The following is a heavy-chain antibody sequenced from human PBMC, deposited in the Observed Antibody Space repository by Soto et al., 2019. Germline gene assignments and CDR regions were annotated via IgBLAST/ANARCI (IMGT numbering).Heavy chain of an antibody. CDR1: GGSISSYY. V-gene: IGHV4-4*07. J-gene: IGHJ6*02. CDR2: IYTSGST. Sequence: PSETLSLTCTVSGGSISSYYWSWIRQPAGKGLEWIGRIYTSGSTNYNPSLKSRVTMSVATSKNQFSLKLSSVTAADTAVYYCARSAVTHYYYDYGMDVWAQGTTVTVSS. CDR3: ARSAVTHYYYDYGMDV. D-gene: IGHD4-17*01.